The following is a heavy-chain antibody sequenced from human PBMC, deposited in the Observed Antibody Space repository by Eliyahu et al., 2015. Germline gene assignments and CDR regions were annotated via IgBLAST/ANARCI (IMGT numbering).Heavy chain of an antibody. V-gene: IGHV3-48*02. J-gene: IGHJ4*02. CDR1: GFTFSSYS. D-gene: IGHD6-13*01. CDR3: ARYRWQQLGYFDY. CDR2: ISSSSSTI. Sequence: EVQLVESGGGLVQPGGSLRLSCAASGFTFSSYSMNXXRQAPGKGLEWVSYISSSSSTIYYADSVKGRFTISRDNAKNSLYLQMNSLRDEDTAVYYCARYRWQQLGYFDYWGQGTLVTVSS.